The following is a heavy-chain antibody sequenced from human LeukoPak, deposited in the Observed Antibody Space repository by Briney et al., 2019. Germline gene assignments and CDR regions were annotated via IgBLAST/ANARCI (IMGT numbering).Heavy chain of an antibody. CDR2: VSSSSSYT. V-gene: IGHV3-11*03. D-gene: IGHD6-13*01. CDR1: GIPFSDFY. Sequence: GGSLRLSCVVSGIPFSDFYTNWIRQAPGKGLEWISYVSSSSSYTDYAESVKGRFTISRDNAKSALYLEMSDLRVEDTAVYYCAAGTAADYWGQGTLVIVSS. J-gene: IGHJ4*02. CDR3: AAGTAADY.